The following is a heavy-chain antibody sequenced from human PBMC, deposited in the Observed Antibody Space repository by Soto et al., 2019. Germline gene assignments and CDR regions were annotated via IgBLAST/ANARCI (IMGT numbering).Heavy chain of an antibody. Sequence: PSETLSLTCAVNGGSFREYYWSWIRQPPGKGLEWIGEINQSGTTHYNPSLKRRVNISIDTSKNQFSLNLTSVTAADTATYFCARDIITVIGGEIYYYFGMDVWGQGTTVTAP. D-gene: IGHD3-16*01. CDR2: INQSGTT. CDR3: ARDIITVIGGEIYYYFGMDV. V-gene: IGHV4-34*01. J-gene: IGHJ6*02. CDR1: GGSFREYY.